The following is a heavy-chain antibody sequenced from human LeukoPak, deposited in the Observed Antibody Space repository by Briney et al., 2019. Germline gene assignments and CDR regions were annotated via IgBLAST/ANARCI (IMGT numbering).Heavy chain of an antibody. CDR1: GYTFTSYG. CDR2: ISAYNGNT. CDR3: ARTRFDSSGYCPNDY. J-gene: IGHJ4*02. Sequence: ASVKVSCKASGYTFTSYGISWVRQAPGQGLEWMGWISAYNGNTNYAQKLQGRVTMTTDTSTSTAYMELRSLRSDDTAVYYCARTRFDSSGYCPNDYWGQGTLVTVSS. D-gene: IGHD3-22*01. V-gene: IGHV1-18*01.